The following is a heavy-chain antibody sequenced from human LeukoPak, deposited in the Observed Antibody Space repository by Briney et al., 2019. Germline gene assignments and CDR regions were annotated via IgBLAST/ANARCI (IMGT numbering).Heavy chain of an antibody. Sequence: GGSLRLSCVGSGFTFSSYAMHWVRQAPGKGLEWVSTIGGGDVEIHYADSVKGRFTISRDNSKNTLYLQMNSLRAEDTAVYYCGRGHRFCSRGNCNSPVDYWGQGTLVTASS. CDR3: GRGHRFCSRGNCNSPVDY. D-gene: IGHD2-15*01. J-gene: IGHJ4*02. V-gene: IGHV3-23*01. CDR1: GFTFSSYA. CDR2: IGGGDVEI.